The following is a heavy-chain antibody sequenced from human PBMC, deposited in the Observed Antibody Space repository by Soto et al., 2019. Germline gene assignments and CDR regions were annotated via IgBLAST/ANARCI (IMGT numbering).Heavy chain of an antibody. CDR1: GFTFSSYG. J-gene: IGHJ6*02. V-gene: IGHV3-30*18. D-gene: IGHD4-17*01. Sequence: GGSLRLSCAASGFTFSSYGMHWVRQAPGKGLEWVAVISYDGSNKYYADSVKGRFTISRDNSKNTLYLQMNSLRAEDTAVYYCAKDTVTTSYYYGMDVWGQGTTVTVSS. CDR3: AKDTVTTSYYYGMDV. CDR2: ISYDGSNK.